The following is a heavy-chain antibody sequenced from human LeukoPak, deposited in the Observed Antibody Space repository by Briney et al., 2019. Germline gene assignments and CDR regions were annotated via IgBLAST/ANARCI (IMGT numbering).Heavy chain of an antibody. CDR1: GGSISSSSYY. V-gene: IGHV4-39*01. CDR3: ARPAAYYDSSGSDAFDI. Sequence: SETLSLTCTVSGGSISSSSYYWGWIRQPPGKELEWIGSIYYSGSTYYNPSLKSRVTISVDTSKNQFSLKLSSVTAADTAVYYCARPAAYYDSSGSDAFDIWGQGTMVTVSS. D-gene: IGHD3-22*01. CDR2: IYYSGST. J-gene: IGHJ3*02.